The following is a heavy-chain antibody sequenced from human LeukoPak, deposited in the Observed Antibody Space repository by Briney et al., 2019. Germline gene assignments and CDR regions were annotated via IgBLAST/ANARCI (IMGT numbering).Heavy chain of an antibody. Sequence: PGGSLRLSCAASGFTFSSYGMHWVRQAPGKGLEWVAVISYDGSNKYYADSVKGRFTISRDNSKNTLYLQMNSLRAEDTAVYYCAKDGSSSSLYYYYYYMDVWGKGTTVTVSS. CDR2: ISYDGSNK. CDR3: AKDGSSSSLYYYYYYMDV. D-gene: IGHD6-13*01. V-gene: IGHV3-30*18. CDR1: GFTFSSYG. J-gene: IGHJ6*03.